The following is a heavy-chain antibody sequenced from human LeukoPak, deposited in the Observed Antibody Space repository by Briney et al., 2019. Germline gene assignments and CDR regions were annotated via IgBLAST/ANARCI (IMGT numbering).Heavy chain of an antibody. V-gene: IGHV1-2*02. J-gene: IGHJ3*02. Sequence: ASVKVSCKASGYTFTGYYMHWVRQAPGQGLEWMGWINPNCGGTNYAQKFQGRVTMTRDTSISTAYMELNRLRSDDTAVYYCARDTVGAILTDAFDIWGQGTMVTVSS. CDR3: ARDTVGAILTDAFDI. CDR1: GYTFTGYY. CDR2: INPNCGGT. D-gene: IGHD1-26*01.